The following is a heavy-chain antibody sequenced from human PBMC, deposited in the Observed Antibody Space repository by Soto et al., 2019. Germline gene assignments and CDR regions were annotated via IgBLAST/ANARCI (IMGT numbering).Heavy chain of an antibody. D-gene: IGHD2-2*01. CDR3: AKTGATIQSTSSSVDDPFDY. J-gene: IGHJ4*02. CDR2: ISGSGSST. Sequence: GGSLRLSCATSGFTFSSHAMSWVRQAPGKGLEWVSSISGSGSSTYYADSVKGRFTISRDNSKNTLYLQMNSLRAEDTAIYYCAKTGATIQSTSSSVDDPFDYWGQGTLVTVSS. V-gene: IGHV3-23*01. CDR1: GFTFSSHA.